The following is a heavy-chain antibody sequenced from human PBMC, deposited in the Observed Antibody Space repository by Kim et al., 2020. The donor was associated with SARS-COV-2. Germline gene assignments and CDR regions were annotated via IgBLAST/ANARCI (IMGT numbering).Heavy chain of an antibody. J-gene: IGHJ3*02. V-gene: IGHV4-34*01. CDR3: ARGPLPVAARRRGHAFDI. D-gene: IGHD6-6*01. Sequence: KSRVTISVDTSKNQFSLKLSSVTAADTAVYYCARGPLPVAARRRGHAFDIWGQGTMVTVSS.